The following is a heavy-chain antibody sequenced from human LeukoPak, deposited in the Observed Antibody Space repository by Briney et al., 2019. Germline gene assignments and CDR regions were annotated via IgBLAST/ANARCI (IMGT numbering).Heavy chain of an antibody. Sequence: PGRSLRLSCAASGFTFSSYGMHWVRQAPGKGLEWVAVISYDGSNKYYADSVKGRFTISRDNSKNTLYLQMNSLRAEDTAVYYCAISLGDDYGDYYFDYWGQGTLVTVSS. CDR2: ISYDGSNK. J-gene: IGHJ4*02. CDR1: GFTFSSYG. CDR3: AISLGDDYGDYYFDY. V-gene: IGHV3-30*03. D-gene: IGHD4-17*01.